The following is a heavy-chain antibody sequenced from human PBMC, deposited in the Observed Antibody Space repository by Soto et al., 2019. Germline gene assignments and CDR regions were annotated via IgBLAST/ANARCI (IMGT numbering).Heavy chain of an antibody. CDR1: GGSISSYY. CDR3: ARAGGLGAVAVDY. CDR2: IYYSGST. Sequence: SETLSLTCIVSGGSISSYYWSWIRQPPGKGLDWIGYIYYSGSTNYNPSLKSRVTISVDTSKNQFSLKLSSVTAADTAVYYCARAGGLGAVAVDYWGQGTPVTVSS. J-gene: IGHJ4*02. V-gene: IGHV4-59*12. D-gene: IGHD6-19*01.